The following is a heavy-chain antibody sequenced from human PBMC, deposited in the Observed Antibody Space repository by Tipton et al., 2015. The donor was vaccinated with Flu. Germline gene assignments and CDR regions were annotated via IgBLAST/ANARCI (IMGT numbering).Heavy chain of an antibody. V-gene: IGHV1-46*01. D-gene: IGHD5-18*01. CDR3: ARGSYGDLIDS. J-gene: IGHJ4*02. Sequence: QLVQSGAEVKKSGASVKISCKSAGYTFTTYHMHWVRQAPGQGLEWMGIITPSGGSTFYSQKFQGRVTMTRDTSTSTDYMELSSLRSEDTAVYYCARGSYGDLIDSWGQGTLVTVSS. CDR1: GYTFTTYH. CDR2: ITPSGGST.